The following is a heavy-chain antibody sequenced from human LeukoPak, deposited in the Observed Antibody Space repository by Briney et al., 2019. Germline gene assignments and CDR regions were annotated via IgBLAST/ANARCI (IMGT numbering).Heavy chain of an antibody. CDR1: GFTFSSYE. V-gene: IGHV3-48*03. D-gene: IGHD5-18*01. J-gene: IGHJ4*02. Sequence: GGSLRLSCAASGFTFSSYEMNWVRQAPGKGLEWVSYISSSGSTLYYADSVKGRFTISRDNAKNSLYLQMNSLRAEDTAVYYCARAGAMVTMEALSYWGQGTLVTVSS. CDR2: ISSSGSTL. CDR3: ARAGAMVTMEALSY.